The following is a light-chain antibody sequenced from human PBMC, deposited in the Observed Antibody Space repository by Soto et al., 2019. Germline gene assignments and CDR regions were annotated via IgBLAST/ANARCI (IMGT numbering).Light chain of an antibody. Sequence: DIQMTQSPSTLSASVGDRVTITCRASQSISSWLAWYQQKPGKAPKLLIYDASSLESGVPSRFSGSGSGTEFTPTISSLQPDDFATYYCQQYNSYSFGQGTRLEIK. CDR3: QQYNSYS. CDR1: QSISSW. CDR2: DAS. J-gene: IGKJ5*01. V-gene: IGKV1-5*01.